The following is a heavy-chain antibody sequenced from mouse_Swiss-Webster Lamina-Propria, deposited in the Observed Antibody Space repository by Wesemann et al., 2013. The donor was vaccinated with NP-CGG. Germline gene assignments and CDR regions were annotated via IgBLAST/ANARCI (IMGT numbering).Heavy chain of an antibody. J-gene: IGHJ3*01. CDR1: GFTFSSYA. CDR3: ARDDYYGSSYXRFAY. CDR2: ISSGGST. Sequence: GSLVKPGGSLKLSCAASGFTFSSYAMSWVRQTPEKRLEWVASISSGGSTYYPDSVKGRFTISRDNARNILYLQMSSLRSEDTAMYYCARDDYYGSSYXRFAYWGQGTLVTVSA. V-gene: IGHV5-6-5*01. D-gene: IGHD1-1*01.